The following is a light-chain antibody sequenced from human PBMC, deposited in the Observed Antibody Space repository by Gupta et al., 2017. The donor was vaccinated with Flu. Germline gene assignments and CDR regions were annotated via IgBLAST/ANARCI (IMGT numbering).Light chain of an antibody. CDR2: DAS. J-gene: IGKJ4*01. CDR1: QSVSSSY. CDR3: QQYGSSLALT. Sequence: EIVLTQSQATLSLSPGERATLSCGASQSVSSSYLAWYQQKPGLAPRLLIYDASSRATGIPDRFSGSGSGTDFTLTISRLEPEDFAVYYCQQYGSSLALTFGGGTKVEIK. V-gene: IGKV3D-20*01.